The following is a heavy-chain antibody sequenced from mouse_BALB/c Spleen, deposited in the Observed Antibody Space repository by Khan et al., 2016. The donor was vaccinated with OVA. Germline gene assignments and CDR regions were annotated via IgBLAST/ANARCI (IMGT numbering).Heavy chain of an antibody. CDR2: IAPGSSNV. CDR1: GYTFTIYW. J-gene: IGHJ4*01. Sequence: DLVKPVASVKLSCKASGYTFTIYWINWIKQRPGQGLEWIGRIAPGSSNVYYNDMFRCKATLTVDTSFSTAYIQLDSLSSEDSAVYFCARENYYGRSCYAMDYWCQGTSVTVSS. D-gene: IGHD1-1*01. CDR3: ARENYYGRSCYAMDY. V-gene: IGHV1S41*01.